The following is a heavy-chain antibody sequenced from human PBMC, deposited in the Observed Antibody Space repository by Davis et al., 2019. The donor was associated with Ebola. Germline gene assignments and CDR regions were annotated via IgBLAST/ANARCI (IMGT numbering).Heavy chain of an antibody. Sequence: GGSLRLSCTGSGFTFGDYAMSWVRQAPGKGLEWVGFIRSKAYGGTTEYAASVKGRFTISRDDSKTIAYLQMNSLKTEDTAVYYCTSVPSGSQNDYWGQGTLVTVSS. CDR2: IRSKAYGGTT. CDR1: GFTFGDYA. V-gene: IGHV3-49*04. CDR3: TSVPSGSQNDY. J-gene: IGHJ4*02. D-gene: IGHD1-26*01.